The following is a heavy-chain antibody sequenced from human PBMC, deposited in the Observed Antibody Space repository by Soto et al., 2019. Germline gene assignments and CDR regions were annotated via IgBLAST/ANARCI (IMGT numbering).Heavy chain of an antibody. CDR2: IYYSGST. CDR1: GGSISSGGYY. J-gene: IGHJ4*02. V-gene: IGHV4-31*03. Sequence: QVQLQESGPGLVKPSQTLSLTCTVSGGSISSGGYYWSWIRQHPGKGLEWIGYIYYSGSTYYNPSLTSRVTISVDTCKNPFSLKLSSVTAADTAVYYCARDTGDWGLTWGQGTLVTVSS. CDR3: ARDTGDWGLT. D-gene: IGHD7-27*01.